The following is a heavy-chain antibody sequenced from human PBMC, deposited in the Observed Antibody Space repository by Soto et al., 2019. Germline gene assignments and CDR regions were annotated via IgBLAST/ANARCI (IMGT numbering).Heavy chain of an antibody. V-gene: IGHV3-33*01. CDR3: VRGNGNNYGHFDY. CDR1: GFSFNIYG. J-gene: IGHJ4*02. CDR2: IWNDGSNK. Sequence: GGSLRLSCAASGFSFNIYGMHWVRQAPGKGLEWVAVIWNDGSNKYYADSVKGRFTISRDNAKNTLNLQMNSLRAEDTAVYYCVRGNGNNYGHFDYWGQGTLVTAPQ. D-gene: IGHD5-18*01.